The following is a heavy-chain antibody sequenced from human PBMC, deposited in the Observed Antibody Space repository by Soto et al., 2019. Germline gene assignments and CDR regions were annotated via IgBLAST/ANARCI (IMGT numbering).Heavy chain of an antibody. CDR3: ATIHY. Sequence: QVQLQESGPGLVKPSGTLSLTCTVSGGSISSSDWWTWVRQPPGKGLEWIGEIYRSGSTNYNSSRQLXVTISVDKSKNQLSLKLSSVTAADTAVYYCATIHYWGQGTLVTVSS. J-gene: IGHJ4*02. V-gene: IGHV4-4*02. CDR1: GGSISSSDW. CDR2: IYRSGST.